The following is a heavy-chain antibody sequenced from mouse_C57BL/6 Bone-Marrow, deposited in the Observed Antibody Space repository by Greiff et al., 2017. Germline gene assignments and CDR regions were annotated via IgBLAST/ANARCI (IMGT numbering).Heavy chain of an antibody. V-gene: IGHV5-4*01. Sequence: EVQGVESGGGLVKPGGSLKLSCAASGFTFSSYAMSWVRQTPEKRLEWVATISDGGSYTYYPDNVKGRFTISRDNAKNNLYLQMSHLKSEDTAMYYCASPIYYDYGGYFDVWGTGTTVTVSS. CDR2: ISDGGSYT. D-gene: IGHD2-4*01. CDR3: ASPIYYDYGGYFDV. CDR1: GFTFSSYA. J-gene: IGHJ1*03.